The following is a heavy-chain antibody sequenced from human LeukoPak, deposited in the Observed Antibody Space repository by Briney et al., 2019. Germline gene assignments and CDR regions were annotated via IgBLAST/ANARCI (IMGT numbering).Heavy chain of an antibody. D-gene: IGHD6-19*01. J-gene: IGHJ4*02. Sequence: ASVKVSCKASGGTFSSYAISWVRQAPGQGLEWMGRIIPIFGTANYAQKFQGRVTITTDESTSTAYMELSSLRSEDTAGYYCARDEGIAVAGLWGQGTLVTVSS. CDR3: ARDEGIAVAGL. V-gene: IGHV1-69*05. CDR1: GGTFSSYA. CDR2: IIPIFGTA.